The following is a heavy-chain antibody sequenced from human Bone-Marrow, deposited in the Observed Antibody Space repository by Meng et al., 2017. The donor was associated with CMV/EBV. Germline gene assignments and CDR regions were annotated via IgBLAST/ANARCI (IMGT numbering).Heavy chain of an antibody. Sequence: SEPLSLTCTVSGGSISSSSYYWGWIRQPPGKGLEWIGSIYYSGSTYYNPSLKSRVTISVDTSKNQFSLKLSSVTAADTAVYYCARHSSLTMVVTYWGQGTLVTVSS. CDR1: GGSISSSSYY. D-gene: IGHD4-23*01. CDR2: IYYSGST. V-gene: IGHV4-39*01. J-gene: IGHJ4*02. CDR3: ARHSSLTMVVTY.